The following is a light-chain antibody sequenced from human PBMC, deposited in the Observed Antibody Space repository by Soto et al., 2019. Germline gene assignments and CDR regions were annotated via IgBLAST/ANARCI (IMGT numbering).Light chain of an antibody. Sequence: EDGLSKSPATLSLSKGERATLSCRASQSVSSYLAWYQQKPGQAPRLLIYDASNRATGIPARFSGSGSGTDFTLTISSLEPEDFAVYYCQQRSNWPPIPFGQGTRLEIK. J-gene: IGKJ5*01. CDR3: QQRSNWPPIP. V-gene: IGKV3-11*01. CDR1: QSVSSY. CDR2: DAS.